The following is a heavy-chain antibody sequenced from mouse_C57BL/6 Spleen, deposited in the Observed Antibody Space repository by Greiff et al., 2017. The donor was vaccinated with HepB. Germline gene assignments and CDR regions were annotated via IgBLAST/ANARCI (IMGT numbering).Heavy chain of an antibody. CDR2: INPSNGGT. D-gene: IGHD1-1*01. CDR3: ARITTVVAPFAY. J-gene: IGHJ3*01. Sequence: QVQLQQPGTELVKPGASVKLSCKASGYTFTSYWMHWVKQRPGQGLEWIGNINPSNGGTNYNGKFKGKATLTADKSSSTAYMQLSSLTSEDSAVYFCARITTVVAPFAYWGQGTLVTVSA. CDR1: GYTFTSYW. V-gene: IGHV1-53*01.